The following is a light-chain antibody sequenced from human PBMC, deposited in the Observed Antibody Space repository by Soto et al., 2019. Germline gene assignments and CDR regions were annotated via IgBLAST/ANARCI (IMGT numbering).Light chain of an antibody. CDR2: AAS. J-gene: IGKJ1*01. CDR1: QTISSW. CDR3: QQAKNFPWT. Sequence: DIQMTPSPSTLSGTVGDRVTIXXRAXQTISSWLAWYQQKPGKAPTLLXXAASSLHSGVPSRFSGSGSGTDFTFTISSLQPEDLATYYCQQAKNFPWTFGQGTKVDIK. V-gene: IGKV1-12*01.